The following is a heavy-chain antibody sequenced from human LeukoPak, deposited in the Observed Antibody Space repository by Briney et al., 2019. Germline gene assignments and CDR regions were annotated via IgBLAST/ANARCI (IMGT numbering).Heavy chain of an antibody. CDR1: GFTFSSYA. Sequence: GGSLRLSCVASGFTFSSYAMHWVRQAPGKGLEWVAVISYDGSNKYYADSVKGRFTISRDNSKNTLYLQMNSLRAEDTAVYYCARRRGLYYDSSGYYPYPSWGQGTLVTVSS. CDR2: ISYDGSNK. V-gene: IGHV3-30-3*01. J-gene: IGHJ4*02. CDR3: ARRRGLYYDSSGYYPYPS. D-gene: IGHD3-22*01.